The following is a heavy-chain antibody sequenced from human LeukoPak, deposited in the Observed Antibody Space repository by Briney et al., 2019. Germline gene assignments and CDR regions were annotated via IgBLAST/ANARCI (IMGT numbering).Heavy chain of an antibody. J-gene: IGHJ5*02. Sequence: PGGSLRLSCAASGLTFSSYAMSWVRQAPGKGLEWVSEISGSGGSTYYADSVKGRFTISRDNSKNTLYLQMNSLRAEDTAVYYCAKDGIEIQLWFLFWFDPWGQGTLVTVSS. D-gene: IGHD5-18*01. CDR3: AKDGIEIQLWFLFWFDP. CDR2: ISGSGGST. CDR1: GLTFSSYA. V-gene: IGHV3-23*01.